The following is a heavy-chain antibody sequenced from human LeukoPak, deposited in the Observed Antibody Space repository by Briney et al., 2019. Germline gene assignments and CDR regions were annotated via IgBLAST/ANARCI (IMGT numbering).Heavy chain of an antibody. CDR2: ITWDGATT. V-gene: IGHV3-43*01. Sequence: GGSLRLSCVASGFAFNVYTMHCVRQAPGKGLEWVSLITWDGATTYYADSVKGRFTISRDNSKNSLYLQMNNLSTEDTALYYCGKDLAGSYLLDYWGQGTLVTVSS. J-gene: IGHJ4*02. CDR1: GFAFNVYT. CDR3: GKDLAGSYLLDY. D-gene: IGHD3-10*01.